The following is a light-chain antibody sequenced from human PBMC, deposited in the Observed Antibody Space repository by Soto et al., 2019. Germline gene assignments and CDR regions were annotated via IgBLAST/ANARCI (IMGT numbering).Light chain of an antibody. V-gene: IGKV3-15*01. CDR3: QHYNEWSWT. CDR2: GAS. Sequence: IVMTQSPSTLSLTPGDKVTLSCRASQSISTSFAWFQQKPGQVPRLLIYGASTRYSGIPARFSGSGSGTDFTLTISSLQSEDFAVYHCQHYNEWSWTFGQGAKADI. J-gene: IGKJ1*01. CDR1: QSISTS.